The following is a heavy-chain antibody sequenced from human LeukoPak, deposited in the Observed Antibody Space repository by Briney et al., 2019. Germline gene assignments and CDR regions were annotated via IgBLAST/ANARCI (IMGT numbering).Heavy chain of an antibody. D-gene: IGHD2-2*01. V-gene: IGHV1-2*02. CDR2: INPNSGGT. CDR3: ASSMGFVVVPAAKAEVFDY. CDR1: GYTFTGYY. J-gene: IGHJ4*02. Sequence: GASVKVSCKASGYTFTGYYMHWVRQAPGQGLEWMGWINPNSGGTNYAQKFQGRVTMTRDTSISTAYMELSRLRSDDTAVYYCASSMGFVVVPAAKAEVFDYWGQGTLVTVSS.